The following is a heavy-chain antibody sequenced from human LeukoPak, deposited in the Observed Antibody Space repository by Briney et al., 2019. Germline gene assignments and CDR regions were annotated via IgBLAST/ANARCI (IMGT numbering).Heavy chain of an antibody. CDR1: GGSISSYY. CDR3: ARDRAIIRGVLQAFDI. CDR2: IYTSGST. J-gene: IGHJ3*02. V-gene: IGHV4-4*07. Sequence: NASETLSLTCTVSGGSISSYYWSWIRQPAGKGLEWIGRIYTSGSTNYNPSLKSRVTISVETSKNQFSLNLNSVTAADTAVYYCARDRAIIRGVLQAFDIWGQGTMVTVSS. D-gene: IGHD3-10*01.